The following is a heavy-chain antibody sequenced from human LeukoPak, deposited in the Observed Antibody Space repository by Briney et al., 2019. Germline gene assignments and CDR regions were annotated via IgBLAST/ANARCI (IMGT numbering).Heavy chain of an antibody. CDR1: EFAFSSYA. Sequence: PGGSLRLSCAASEFAFSSYAMSWVRQAPGKGLEWVSAISGSGGSTYYADSVKGRFTISRDNSKNTLYLQMNSLRAEDTAVYYCAKGAPYYYDSSGYYYSFGYWGQGTLVTVSS. CDR2: ISGSGGST. J-gene: IGHJ4*02. CDR3: AKGAPYYYDSSGYYYSFGY. D-gene: IGHD3-22*01. V-gene: IGHV3-23*01.